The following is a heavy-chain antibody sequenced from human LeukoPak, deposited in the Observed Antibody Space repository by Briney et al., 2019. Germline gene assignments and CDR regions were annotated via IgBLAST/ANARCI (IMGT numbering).Heavy chain of an antibody. V-gene: IGHV3-13*05. Sequence: HPGGSLRLSCAASGFIFSKYDMHWVRQATGKGLEWVSTIGTAGDPLYPGSVKDRFTISRENAKNSLYLQMNSLRAGDTAVYYCVRDGGRGTMDVWGQGTTVTVSS. CDR1: GFIFSKYD. J-gene: IGHJ6*02. CDR3: VRDGGRGTMDV. CDR2: IGTAGDP. D-gene: IGHD2-15*01.